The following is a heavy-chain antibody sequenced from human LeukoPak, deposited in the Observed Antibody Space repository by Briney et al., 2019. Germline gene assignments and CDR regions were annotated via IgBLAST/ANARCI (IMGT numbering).Heavy chain of an antibody. V-gene: IGHV4-59*01. D-gene: IGHD4-17*01. J-gene: IGHJ4*02. CDR3: ARGRYDYGAYDY. CDR2: IYYSGRT. Sequence: AETLSLTCTVSGGSISSYYWSWIRQPPGKGLESIGYIYYSGRTNYNPSLKGRVTIPLDTSKNQFSLKLSSVPAADTAVYYCARGRYDYGAYDYWGQGTLVTVSS. CDR1: GGSISSYY.